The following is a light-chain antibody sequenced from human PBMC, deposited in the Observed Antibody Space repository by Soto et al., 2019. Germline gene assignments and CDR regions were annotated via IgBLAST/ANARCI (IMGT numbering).Light chain of an antibody. Sequence: EIMMTHSPATLSVSPGERATLSCRASQSVSRNLAWYQQKPGQAPRLLIYGASSRATGIPARFSGSGSGTDFALTISSLESEDFAMYYCQQYNKWPLTFGGGTKVDVK. CDR2: GAS. J-gene: IGKJ4*02. CDR1: QSVSRN. V-gene: IGKV3D-15*01. CDR3: QQYNKWPLT.